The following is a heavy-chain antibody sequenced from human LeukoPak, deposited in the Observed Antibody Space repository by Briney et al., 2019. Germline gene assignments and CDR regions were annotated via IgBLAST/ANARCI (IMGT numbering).Heavy chain of an antibody. CDR1: GYTFTSFY. V-gene: IGHV1-46*01. J-gene: IGHJ3*02. CDR2: INPSGGSS. D-gene: IGHD3-22*01. Sequence: GASVKVSCKASGYTFTSFYMHWVRQAPGQGLEWMGIINPSGGSSSYAQKFQGRVTMTRDTSTSTVYMELSSLRSEDTAVYYCARSLTSTMIVVVIPYGAFDIWGQGTMVTASS. CDR3: ARSLTSTMIVVVIPYGAFDI.